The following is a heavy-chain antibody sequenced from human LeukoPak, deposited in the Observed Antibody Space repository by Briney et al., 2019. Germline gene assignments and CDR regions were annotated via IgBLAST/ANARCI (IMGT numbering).Heavy chain of an antibody. CDR1: GGSFSGYY. Sequence: SETLSLTWAVYGGSFSGYYWSWLRQPPGKGLEWIGEINHSGSTNHNPSLKSRVTISVDTCKNQFSLRLSSVTAADTAVYYCARTMVRGVIITKRHNWFDPWGQGTLVTVSS. D-gene: IGHD3-10*01. CDR2: INHSGST. V-gene: IGHV4-34*01. CDR3: ARTMVRGVIITKRHNWFDP. J-gene: IGHJ5*02.